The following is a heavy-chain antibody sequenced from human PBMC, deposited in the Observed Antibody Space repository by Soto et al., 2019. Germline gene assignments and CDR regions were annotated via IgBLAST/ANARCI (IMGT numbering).Heavy chain of an antibody. D-gene: IGHD3-3*01. Sequence: QVQLQESGPGLVKPSQTLSLTCTVSGGSISSGGYYWSWIRQHPGKGLEWIGYIYYSGSTYYNPSLKGRVTLSVDTSKNQFSLKLSSVTAADTAVYYCARGGITIFGVVIIDWYFDLWGRGTLVTVSS. CDR3: ARGGITIFGVVIIDWYFDL. V-gene: IGHV4-31*03. J-gene: IGHJ2*01. CDR1: GGSISSGGYY. CDR2: IYYSGST.